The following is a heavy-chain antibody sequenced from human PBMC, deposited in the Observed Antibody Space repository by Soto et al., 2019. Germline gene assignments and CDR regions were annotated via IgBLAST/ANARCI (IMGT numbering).Heavy chain of an antibody. CDR2: ISAYNGNT. J-gene: IGHJ4*02. D-gene: IGHD1-26*01. V-gene: IGHV1-18*01. CDR1: GYTFTSYG. CDR3: ARTLGIVGATAFDY. Sequence: ASVKVSCKASGYTFTSYGISWVRQAPGQGLEWMGWISAYNGNTNYAQKLQGRVTMTTDTSTSTAYMELRSLRSDDTAVYYCARTLGIVGATAFDYWGQGTLVPVSS.